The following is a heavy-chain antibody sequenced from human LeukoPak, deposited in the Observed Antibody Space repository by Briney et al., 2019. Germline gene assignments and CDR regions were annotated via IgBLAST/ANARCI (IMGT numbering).Heavy chain of an antibody. Sequence: SETLSLTCTVSGGSISSYYWSWIRQPPGKGLEWIGYIYYSGSTNYNPSLESRVTMSVDTSKNKFTLKLSSVTAADTAVYYCARNAAVATSRSWFDPWGQGSLVTVS. V-gene: IGHV4-59*08. D-gene: IGHD6-19*01. CDR2: IYYSGST. CDR3: ARNAAVATSRSWFDP. CDR1: GGSISSYY. J-gene: IGHJ5*02.